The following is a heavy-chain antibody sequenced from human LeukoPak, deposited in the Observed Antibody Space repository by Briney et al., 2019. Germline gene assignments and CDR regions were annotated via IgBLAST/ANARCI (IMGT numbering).Heavy chain of an antibody. CDR2: IYHSGST. D-gene: IGHD4-23*01. CDR3: ARVRWGYFDY. V-gene: IGHV4-38-2*02. Sequence: SETLSLTCTVSGGSISSGYYWGWIRQPPGKGLEWIGSIYHSGSTYYNPSLKSRVTISVDTSKNQFSLKLSSVTAADTAVYYCARVRWGYFDYWGQGTLVTVSS. J-gene: IGHJ4*02. CDR1: GGSISSGYY.